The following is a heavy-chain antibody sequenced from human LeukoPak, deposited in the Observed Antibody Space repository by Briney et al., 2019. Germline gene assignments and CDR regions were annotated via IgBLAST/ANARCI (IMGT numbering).Heavy chain of an antibody. J-gene: IGHJ4*02. CDR3: ARSRGIAVAGYFDY. CDR2: VNPDGSST. CDR1: GFTLSNYC. D-gene: IGHD6-19*01. V-gene: IGHV3-74*01. Sequence: GGSLRLSCAASGFTLSNYCVHWVRQAPGKGLVWVSRVNPDGSSTNYADSVKGRFAISRDNAKNTLFLQMNSLRAEDTAVYYCARSRGIAVAGYFDYWGQGTLVTVSP.